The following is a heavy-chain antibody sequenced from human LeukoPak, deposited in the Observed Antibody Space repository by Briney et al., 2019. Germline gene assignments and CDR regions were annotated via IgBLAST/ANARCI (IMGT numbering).Heavy chain of an antibody. CDR3: ARDGSTSCEHYYYYYMDV. CDR2: INPNSGGT. Sequence: ASVKVSCKASGYTFTGYYMHWVRQAPGQGLEWMGWINPNSGGTNYAQKFQGRVTMTRDTSISTAYMELSRLRSDDTAVYYCARDGSTSCEHYYYYYMDVWGKGTTVTVSS. D-gene: IGHD2-2*01. CDR1: GYTFTGYY. J-gene: IGHJ6*03. V-gene: IGHV1-2*02.